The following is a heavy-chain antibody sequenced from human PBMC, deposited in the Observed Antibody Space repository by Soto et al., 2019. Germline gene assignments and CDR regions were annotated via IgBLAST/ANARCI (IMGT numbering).Heavy chain of an antibody. D-gene: IGHD3-3*01. V-gene: IGHV5-51*01. CDR3: ARSVRDYDFWSGSDYYYYGMDV. CDR1: GYSFTSYW. J-gene: IGHJ6*02. Sequence: GESLKISCKGSGYSFTSYWIGWVRQMPGKGLEWMGIIYPGDSDTRYSPSFQGQVTISADKSISTAYLQWSSLKASDTAMYYCARSVRDYDFWSGSDYYYYGMDVWGQGTTLTVSS. CDR2: IYPGDSDT.